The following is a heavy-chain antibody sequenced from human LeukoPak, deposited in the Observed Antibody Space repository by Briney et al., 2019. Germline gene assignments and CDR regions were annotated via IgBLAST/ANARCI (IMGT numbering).Heavy chain of an antibody. J-gene: IGHJ4*02. Sequence: GGSLRLSCAASGFTFSSYGMHWVRQAPGKGLEWVAFIRYDGSNKYYADSVKGRFTISRDNSKNTLYLQMNSLRAEDTAVYYCAKDLFYSSTSPFDYWGQGTLVTVSS. V-gene: IGHV3-30*02. D-gene: IGHD2-2*01. CDR3: AKDLFYSSTSPFDY. CDR1: GFTFSSYG. CDR2: IRYDGSNK.